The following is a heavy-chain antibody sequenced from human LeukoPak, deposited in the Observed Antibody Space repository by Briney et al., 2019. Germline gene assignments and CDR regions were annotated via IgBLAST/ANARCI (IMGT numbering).Heavy chain of an antibody. V-gene: IGHV5-51*01. CDR3: ARQTDPFDI. CDR1: GYTFTSYW. CDR2: IYPSDSDT. J-gene: IGHJ3*02. Sequence: PGESLKISCKGSGYTFTSYWIAWVRQMPGKGLECMGIIYPSDSDTRYSPSFQGQVTISADKSISTAYLQWSSLEASDTAMYYCARQTDPFDIWGQGTMVTVSS.